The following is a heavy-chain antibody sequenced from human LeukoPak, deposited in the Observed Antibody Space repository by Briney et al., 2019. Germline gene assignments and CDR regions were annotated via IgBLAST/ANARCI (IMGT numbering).Heavy chain of an antibody. V-gene: IGHV3-7*05. J-gene: IGHJ4*02. CDR2: IKQDGSEK. Sequence: GGSLRLSCAASGLTFSDSWISWVRQAPGKRLEWMANIKQDGSEKYYEDSVKGRFTISRDNAKNSLYLQMNSLRAEDTAVYYCAKSFASGGSCYFAIDYWGQGTLVTVSS. CDR3: AKSFASGGSCYFAIDY. CDR1: GLTFSDSW. D-gene: IGHD2-15*01.